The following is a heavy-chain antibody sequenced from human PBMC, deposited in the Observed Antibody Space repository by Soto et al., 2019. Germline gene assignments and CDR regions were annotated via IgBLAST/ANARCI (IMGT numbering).Heavy chain of an antibody. D-gene: IGHD3-22*01. CDR3: VRDWTHYDSSGPGDY. J-gene: IGHJ4*02. CDR2: IYPEDSDT. Sequence: GESLKISCKASGYSFTSYWIGWVRQMPGKGLELMGIIYPEDSDTRYSPSFQGRVTITRDTSAITAYMELSNLRSEDTAVYYCVRDWTHYDSSGPGDYWGQGTLVTVYS. CDR1: GYSFTSYW. V-gene: IGHV5-51*01.